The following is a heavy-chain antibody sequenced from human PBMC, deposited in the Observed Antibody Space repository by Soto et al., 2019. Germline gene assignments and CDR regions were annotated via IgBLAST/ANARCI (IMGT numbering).Heavy chain of an antibody. CDR2: ISSDGSVT. CDR3: ARAMTSVGASTKGDY. CDR1: GFSFSTYW. V-gene: IGHV3-74*01. D-gene: IGHD1-26*01. J-gene: IGHJ4*02. Sequence: EVQLVESGGGLVQPGGSLRLSCAASGFSFSTYWMHWVRQAPGKGPVWVSRISSDGSVTDYAGSVKGRFTISRDNATNTLYLQMNSLGAEDTAVYYCARAMTSVGASTKGDYWGQGTLVTVSS.